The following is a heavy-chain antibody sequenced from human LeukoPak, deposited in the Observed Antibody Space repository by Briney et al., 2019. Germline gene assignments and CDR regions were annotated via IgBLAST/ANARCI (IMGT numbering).Heavy chain of an antibody. J-gene: IGHJ4*02. Sequence: GGSLRLSCAASGFTFSSYGMHWVRKAPGKGLEWVAVIWYDGSNKYYADSVKGRFTISRDNSKNTLYLQMNSLRAEDTAVYYCARGSLEATVTPFGYWGQGTLVTVSS. CDR1: GFTFSSYG. CDR2: IWYDGSNK. CDR3: ARGSLEATVTPFGY. V-gene: IGHV3-33*01. D-gene: IGHD4-11*01.